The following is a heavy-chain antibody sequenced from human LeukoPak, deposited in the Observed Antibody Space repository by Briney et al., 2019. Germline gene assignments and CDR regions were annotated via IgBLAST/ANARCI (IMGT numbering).Heavy chain of an antibody. V-gene: IGHV4-31*03. J-gene: IGHJ5*02. CDR3: ARESSTSCFDP. CDR1: GGSIRIGGYF. CDR2: IYYSEIT. D-gene: IGHD2-2*01. Sequence: IPSQTLSLMCTVSGGSIRIGGYFCTRLPQHRGRGLEWNGYIYYSEITHYNPAFTSRVTISVYTSQNQFAMKLRYVTAADTAVYYCARESSTSCFDPWGQGTLVTVSS.